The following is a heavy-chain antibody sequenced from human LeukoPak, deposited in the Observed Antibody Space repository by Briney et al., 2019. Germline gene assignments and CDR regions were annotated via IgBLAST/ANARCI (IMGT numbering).Heavy chain of an antibody. J-gene: IGHJ4*02. V-gene: IGHV3-48*01. Sequence: PGGSLRLSCGASGITFSSYSMNWVRQAPGKGLEWVSYISSSGSTKYYADSVKGRFTISRDNARNSLYLQMNSLRAEDTAVYFCARGGLSIMGYWGQGTLVTVSS. CDR1: GITFSSYS. D-gene: IGHD2/OR15-2a*01. CDR2: ISSSGSTK. CDR3: ARGGLSIMGY.